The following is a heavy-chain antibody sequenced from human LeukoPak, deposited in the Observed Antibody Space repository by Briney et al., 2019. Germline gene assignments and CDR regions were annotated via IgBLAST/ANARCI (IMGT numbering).Heavy chain of an antibody. Sequence: SETLSLTCTVSGGSISSYYWSWIRQPPGKGLEWIGYIYYSGSTNYNPSLKSRVTISVDTSKNQCSLKLSSVTAADTAVYYCAREGTGYDFWSGSPYYIDVWGKGTTVTVSS. V-gene: IGHV4-59*01. D-gene: IGHD3-3*01. CDR2: IYYSGST. CDR1: GGSISSYY. CDR3: AREGTGYDFWSGSPYYIDV. J-gene: IGHJ6*03.